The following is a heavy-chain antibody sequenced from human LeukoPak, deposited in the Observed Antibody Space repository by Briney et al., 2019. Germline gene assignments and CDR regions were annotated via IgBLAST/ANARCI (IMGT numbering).Heavy chain of an antibody. V-gene: IGHV4-4*07. CDR1: GGSISSYH. CDR2: IYTSGST. D-gene: IGHD6-19*01. CDR3: ARVVAVAGTSYYYYYMDV. J-gene: IGHJ6*03. Sequence: SETLSLTCTVSGGSISSYHWSWIRQPAGKGLEWIGRIYTSGSTNYNPSLKSRVTISVDKSKNQFSLKLSSVTAADTAVYYCARVVAVAGTSYYYYYMDVWGKGTTVTVSS.